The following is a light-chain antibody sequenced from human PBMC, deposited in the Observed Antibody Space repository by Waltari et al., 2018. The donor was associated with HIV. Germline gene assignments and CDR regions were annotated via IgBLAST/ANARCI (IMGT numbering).Light chain of an antibody. CDR3: QSYDDSLSGWV. V-gene: IGLV1-40*01. CDR1: SSNLGAEYD. Sequence: QSVLTQPPSVSGAPGQRVTISCSGSSSNLGAEYDVHWYTQLPGTAPKFLIYTNNNRPSGVPDRFSGSKSGTSASLAITGLQAEDEADYYCQSYDDSLSGWVFGGGTKLTVL. CDR2: TNN. J-gene: IGLJ3*02.